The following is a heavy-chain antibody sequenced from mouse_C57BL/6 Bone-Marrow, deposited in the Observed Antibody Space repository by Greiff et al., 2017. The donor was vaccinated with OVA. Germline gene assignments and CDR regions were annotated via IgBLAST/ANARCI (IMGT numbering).Heavy chain of an antibody. J-gene: IGHJ2*01. Sequence: EVQLVEPGGGLVKPGGSLKLSCAASGYTFSSYAMSWVRQTPEKRLEWVANISAGGSYTYYTDNVKGRFTISRDNAKNNLYLQMSHLKSEDTAIYYCTREGAVVAFDYWGQGTTLTVSS. CDR3: TREGAVVAFDY. V-gene: IGHV5-4*01. CDR2: ISAGGSYT. CDR1: GYTFSSYA. D-gene: IGHD1-1*01.